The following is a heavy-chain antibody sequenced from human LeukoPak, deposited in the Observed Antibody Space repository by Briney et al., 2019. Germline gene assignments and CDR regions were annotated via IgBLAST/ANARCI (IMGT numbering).Heavy chain of an antibody. CDR1: GFTFSSYA. J-gene: IGHJ4*02. CDR2: ISGSGGST. Sequence: GGSLRLSCAASGFTFSSYAMSWVRQAPGKGLGWVSAISGSGGSTYYADSVKGRFTISRDNSKNTLYLQMNSLRAEDTAVYYCAKDLGMILDNFDYWGQGTLVTVSS. D-gene: IGHD3/OR15-3a*01. V-gene: IGHV3-23*01. CDR3: AKDLGMILDNFDY.